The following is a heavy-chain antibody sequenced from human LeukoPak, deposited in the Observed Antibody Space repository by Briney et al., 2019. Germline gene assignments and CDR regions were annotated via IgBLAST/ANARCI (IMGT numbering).Heavy chain of an antibody. D-gene: IGHD6-13*01. CDR3: AKELYSTTWYDR. J-gene: IGHJ5*02. CDR2: ISYDGSNK. V-gene: IGHV3-30*18. CDR1: GFTFSSYG. Sequence: GGSLRLSCAASGFTFSSYGMHWVRQAPGKGLEWVAVISYDGSNKYYGDSVKGRFTISRDNSKNTLDQQMNSLRAEDTAVYFCAKELYSTTWYDRWGQGTLVTVSS.